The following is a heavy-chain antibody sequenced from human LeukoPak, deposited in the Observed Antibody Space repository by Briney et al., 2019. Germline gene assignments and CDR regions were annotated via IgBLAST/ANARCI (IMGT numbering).Heavy chain of an antibody. V-gene: IGHV4-31*03. CDR2: IDYSRIT. D-gene: IGHD3-22*01. CDR1: GDSITRGGFY. Sequence: SETLSLTCSVSGDSITRGGFYWSWIRQHPGKGLEWLGFIDYSRITYYNPSLKSRLMISVDTSKNQFSLRLTSVTVADSAVYYCARWGDSNYYDSSGRDRNAEGLWGQGTLVTVSS. CDR3: ARWGDSNYYDSSGRDRNAEGL. J-gene: IGHJ4*02.